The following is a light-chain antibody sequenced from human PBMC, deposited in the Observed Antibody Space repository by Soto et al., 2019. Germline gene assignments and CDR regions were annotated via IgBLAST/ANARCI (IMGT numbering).Light chain of an antibody. CDR3: QQYNNWPPIT. Sequence: EIVMTQSPATLSVSPGEGATLSCRASESVSSNLAWYQQKPGQAPRLLIYGASTRATGIPARFTGSESGTEFTLTISSLQSEDFAVYYCQQYNNWPPITFGQGTRLEIK. V-gene: IGKV3-15*01. J-gene: IGKJ5*01. CDR1: ESVSSN. CDR2: GAS.